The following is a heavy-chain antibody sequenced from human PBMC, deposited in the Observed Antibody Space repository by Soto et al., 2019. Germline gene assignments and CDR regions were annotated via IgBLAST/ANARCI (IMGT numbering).Heavy chain of an antibody. Sequence: SETLSLTCAVYGGSFIGYYWSWIRQPPGKGLEWIGEINHSGSTNYNPSLKSRVTISVDTSKNQFSLKLSSVTAADTAVYYCARGRTTTVTTLAYFDYWGQGTLVTVSS. CDR1: GGSFIGYY. J-gene: IGHJ4*01. D-gene: IGHD4-17*01. CDR2: INHSGST. CDR3: ARGRTTTVTTLAYFDY. V-gene: IGHV4-34*01.